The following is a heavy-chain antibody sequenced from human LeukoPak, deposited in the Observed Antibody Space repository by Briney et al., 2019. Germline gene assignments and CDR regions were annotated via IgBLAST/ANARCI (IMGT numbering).Heavy chain of an antibody. D-gene: IGHD6-13*01. V-gene: IGHV3-15*01. CDR3: TTDPFIAAAAHFDY. CDR1: GFTFSNAW. CDR2: VNSKTDGGTT. Sequence: GGSLRLSCAASGFTFSNAWMTWVRQAPGKGLEWVGRVNSKTDGGTTDYAAPVKGRFTISRDDSKTTLYLQMNSLKTEDTAVYYCTTDPFIAAAAHFDYWGQGTLVTVSS. J-gene: IGHJ4*02.